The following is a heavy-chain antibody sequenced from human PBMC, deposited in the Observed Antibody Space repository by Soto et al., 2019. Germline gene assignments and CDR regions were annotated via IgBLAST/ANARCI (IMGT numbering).Heavy chain of an antibody. CDR3: ARAPTITTNYDY. J-gene: IGHJ4*02. Sequence: PGGSLRLSCTVSGFTVSFNYMSWVRQAPGKGLDWVSIIYSDGTTLYADSVKGRFTISRDNSKNTLYLQMNSLRAEDTAVYYCARAPTITTNYDYWGQGTLVTVSS. CDR2: IYSDGTT. D-gene: IGHD4-4*01. CDR1: GFTVSFNY. V-gene: IGHV3-53*01.